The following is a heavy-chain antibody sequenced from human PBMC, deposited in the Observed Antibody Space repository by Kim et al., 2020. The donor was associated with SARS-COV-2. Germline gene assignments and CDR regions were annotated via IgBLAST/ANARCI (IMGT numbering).Heavy chain of an antibody. CDR3: ARAHNSITGTARYDY. Sequence: SVKVSCKASGGTFSSYAISWVRQAPGQGLEWMGGIIPIFGTANYAQKFQGRVTITADESTSTAYMELSSLRSEDTAVYYCARAHNSITGTARYDYWGQGTLVTVSS. D-gene: IGHD1-20*01. CDR2: IIPIFGTA. CDR1: GGTFSSYA. J-gene: IGHJ4*02. V-gene: IGHV1-69*13.